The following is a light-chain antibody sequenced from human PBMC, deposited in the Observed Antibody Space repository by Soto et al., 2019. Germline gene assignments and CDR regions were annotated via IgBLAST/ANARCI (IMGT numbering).Light chain of an antibody. Sequence: QSALTQPASVSGSPGQSITISCGGTSSDVGSYNLVSWYQQRPGKAPKLIIYEVSERPSGVSARFSGSRSGNTASLTISGLQAEDEADYYCSSYASSSTLFVFGGGTKVTVL. J-gene: IGLJ1*01. V-gene: IGLV2-23*02. CDR3: SSYASSSTLFV. CDR2: EVS. CDR1: SSDVGSYNL.